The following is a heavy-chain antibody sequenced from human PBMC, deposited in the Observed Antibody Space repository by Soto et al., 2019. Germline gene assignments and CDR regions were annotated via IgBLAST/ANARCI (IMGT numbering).Heavy chain of an antibody. V-gene: IGHV1-69*01. J-gene: IGHJ3*01. D-gene: IGHD6-6*01. Sequence: QVQLVQSGAEVKKPGSSVKVSCKASGGTFSSYTFSWVRQAPGQGLEWMGGIVPLFGTTNDAKIFQGRVTISADESTSTVYTELSSLRSEDSAMYYCARDGDVTSTRPRGALDVWGQGTVITVSS. CDR1: GGTFSSYT. CDR3: ARDGDVTSTRPRGALDV. CDR2: IVPLFGTT.